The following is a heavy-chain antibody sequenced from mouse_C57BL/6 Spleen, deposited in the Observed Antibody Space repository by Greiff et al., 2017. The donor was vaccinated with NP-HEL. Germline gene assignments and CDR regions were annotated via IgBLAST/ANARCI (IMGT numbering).Heavy chain of an antibody. CDR1: GFTFSSSA. Sequence: EVMLVESGGGLVQPGGSLTLSCAASGFTFSSSAMSWVRQTPEKRLEWVATISDGGSYTYYPDTVKGRFTISRDNAKNNLYLQMSHLNSEDTAMYCCARDGYGNYGYWYFDVWGTGTTVTVSS. CDR2: ISDGGSYT. CDR3: ARDGYGNYGYWYFDV. J-gene: IGHJ1*03. D-gene: IGHD2-1*01. V-gene: IGHV5-4*01.